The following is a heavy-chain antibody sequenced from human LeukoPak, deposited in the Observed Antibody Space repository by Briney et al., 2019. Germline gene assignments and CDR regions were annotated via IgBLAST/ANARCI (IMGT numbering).Heavy chain of an antibody. CDR1: GVAIGGSW. V-gene: IGHV3-7*01. D-gene: IGHD2-15*01. CDR3: ASTFPYCSEDDCAV. CDR2: VNPGGSIQ. J-gene: IGHJ1*01. Sequence: GGSLRLSCIVSGVAIGGSWMSWVRQSPGKGLEWVANVNPGGSIQNYVDSVKGRFTISRDNAKNSLYLQMNSLRVEDTAVYYCASTFPYCSEDDCAVGGQGTLVTVSS.